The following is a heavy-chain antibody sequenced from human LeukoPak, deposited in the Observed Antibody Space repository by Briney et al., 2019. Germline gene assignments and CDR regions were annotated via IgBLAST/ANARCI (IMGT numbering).Heavy chain of an antibody. J-gene: IGHJ5*02. CDR1: GFTFSTYW. Sequence: GVSLRLSCAASGFTFSTYWMSWVRQAPGKGLELVANIKQDGSEKYYVGSANGRFTISRDNAKNLLYLQMNSLRAEDTAMYYCARDTDHDSGDYEGNWFDPWGQGTLVTVSS. CDR2: IKQDGSEK. D-gene: IGHD4-17*01. CDR3: ARDTDHDSGDYEGNWFDP. V-gene: IGHV3-7*01.